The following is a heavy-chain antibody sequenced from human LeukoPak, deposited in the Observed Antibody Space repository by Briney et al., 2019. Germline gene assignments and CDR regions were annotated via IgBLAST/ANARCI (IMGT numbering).Heavy chain of an antibody. V-gene: IGHV3-66*01. CDR3: ARDGTMVRGALDY. J-gene: IGHJ4*02. CDR1: GFTVSSNY. D-gene: IGHD3-10*01. CDR2: IYSGGST. Sequence: GGSLRLSCAASGFTVSSNYMSWVRQAPGKGLEWVSVIYSGGSTYYADSVKGRFTISRDNSENTLYLQMNSLRAEDTAVYYCARDGTMVRGALDYWGQGTLVTVSS.